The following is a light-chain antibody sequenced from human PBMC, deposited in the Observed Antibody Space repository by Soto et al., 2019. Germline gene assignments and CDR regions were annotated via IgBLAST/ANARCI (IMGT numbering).Light chain of an antibody. CDR3: QQYGSSPRT. CDR2: GAS. V-gene: IGKV3-20*01. CDR1: QSVSSSY. J-gene: IGKJ1*01. Sequence: EIVLTQSPGTLSLSPGERATLSCRASQSVSSSYLAWYQQKPGQAPRLLIYGASSRATGIPDRFRGSGSGTDFTLTISRLEPEDCAVYYCQQYGSSPRTFGQWTKVEIK.